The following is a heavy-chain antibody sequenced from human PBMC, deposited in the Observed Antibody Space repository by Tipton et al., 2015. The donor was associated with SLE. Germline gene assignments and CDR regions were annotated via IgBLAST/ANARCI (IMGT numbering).Heavy chain of an antibody. D-gene: IGHD3-3*01. CDR2: INPRGDST. CDR3: AGSSLVTTYYAFWDSPGWLDP. CDR1: GYSFTTYY. J-gene: IGHJ5*02. Sequence: QLVQSGAEVKKPGASVKASCKASGYSFTTYYIHWVRQAPGQGLEWMGIINPRGDSTNYAQRFQGRVTMNRDTSTSTVNMDLSSLRYEDKAVYNNAGSSLVTTYYAFWDSPGWLDPRRQGTLVTVST. V-gene: IGHV1-46*01.